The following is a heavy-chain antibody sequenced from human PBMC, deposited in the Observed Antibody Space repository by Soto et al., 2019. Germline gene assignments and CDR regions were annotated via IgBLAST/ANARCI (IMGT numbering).Heavy chain of an antibody. CDR2: IDPNSGGT. J-gene: IGHJ6*02. Sequence: ASVKVSCKASGYTFTGYYMHWVRQAPGQGLEWMGWIDPNSGGTNYAQKFQGWVTMTRDTSISTAYMELSRLRSDDTAVYYCARGGFGNDFWSGYSPYYYYGMDVWGQGTTVTVSS. CDR3: ARGGFGNDFWSGYSPYYYYGMDV. CDR1: GYTFTGYY. D-gene: IGHD3-3*01. V-gene: IGHV1-2*04.